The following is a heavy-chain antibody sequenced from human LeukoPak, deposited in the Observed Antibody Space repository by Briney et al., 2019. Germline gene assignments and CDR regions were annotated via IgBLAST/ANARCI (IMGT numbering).Heavy chain of an antibody. Sequence: GASVKVSCKASGGTFSSYAISWVRQAPGQGLEWMGGIIPIFGTANYAQKFQGRVTITTDESTSTAYMELSSLRSEDTAVYYCARDGITMVRGVIPFLYWGQGTLVTVSS. J-gene: IGHJ4*02. CDR2: IIPIFGTA. CDR3: ARDGITMVRGVIPFLY. V-gene: IGHV1-69*05. CDR1: GGTFSSYA. D-gene: IGHD3-10*01.